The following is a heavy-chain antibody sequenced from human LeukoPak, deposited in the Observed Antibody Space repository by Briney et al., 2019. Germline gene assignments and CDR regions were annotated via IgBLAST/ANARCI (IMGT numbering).Heavy chain of an antibody. CDR2: ISSSGSTI. V-gene: IGHV3-48*03. D-gene: IGHD2-2*01. CDR1: GFTFSSYE. Sequence: GGSLRLSCAASGFTFSSYEMNWVRQAPGKGLEWVSYISSSGSTIYYADSVKGRFTISRDNAKNSLYLQMNSLRAEDTAVYYCARDRWGCSSTSRQTPYYCGMDVWGQGTTVTVSS. J-gene: IGHJ6*02. CDR3: ARDRWGCSSTSRQTPYYCGMDV.